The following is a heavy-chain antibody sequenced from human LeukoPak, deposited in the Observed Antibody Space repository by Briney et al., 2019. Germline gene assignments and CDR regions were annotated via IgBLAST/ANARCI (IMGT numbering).Heavy chain of an antibody. J-gene: IGHJ4*02. CDR2: ISGTGGST. CDR3: AKGGMVRGEYDY. V-gene: IGHV3-23*01. D-gene: IGHD3-10*01. Sequence: GGSLRLSCTASGLSFSSSAMSWVRQAPGKGLEWVSAISGTGGSTYYADSVKGRFTISRDNSKNTVYLQMNTLRVEDTAVYYCAKGGMVRGEYDYWGQGTLVTVSS. CDR1: GLSFSSSA.